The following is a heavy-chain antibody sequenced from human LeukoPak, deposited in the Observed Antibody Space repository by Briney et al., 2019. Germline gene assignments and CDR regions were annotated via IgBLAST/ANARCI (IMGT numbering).Heavy chain of an antibody. CDR3: VRDDFLTGYYDY. D-gene: IGHD3-9*01. CDR1: GFTFSTYA. V-gene: IGHV3-64D*06. Sequence: GGSLRLSCSASGFTFSTYAMHWVRQAPGKGLEYVSTASNNGYNTYYADSVEGRFTISRDNSKSTLYLQLNSLRAEDTAVYYCVRDDFLTGYYDYWGQGTLVTVSS. J-gene: IGHJ4*02. CDR2: ASNNGYNT.